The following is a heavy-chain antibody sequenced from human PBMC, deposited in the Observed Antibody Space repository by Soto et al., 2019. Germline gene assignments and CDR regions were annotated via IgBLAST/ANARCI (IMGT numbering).Heavy chain of an antibody. CDR1: GGSFSGYY. Sequence: SETLSLTCAVYGGSFSGYYWSWIRQPPGKGLEWIGEINHSGSTNYNPSLKSRVTISVDTSKNQFSLKLSSVTAADTAVYYCARGRFPIVVVPAAIRFGYYGMDVWGQGTTVTVSS. V-gene: IGHV4-34*01. CDR2: INHSGST. CDR3: ARGRFPIVVVPAAIRFGYYGMDV. J-gene: IGHJ6*02. D-gene: IGHD2-2*02.